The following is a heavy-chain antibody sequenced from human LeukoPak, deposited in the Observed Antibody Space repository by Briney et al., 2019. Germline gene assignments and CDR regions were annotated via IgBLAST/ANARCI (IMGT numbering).Heavy chain of an antibody. CDR3: ARGWDDFWSGYPKDY. V-gene: IGHV1-8*01. J-gene: IGHJ4*02. CDR1: GYTFTSYD. D-gene: IGHD3-3*01. Sequence: ASVKVSCKASGYTFTSYDINWVRPATGQGLEWMGWMNPNSGNTGYAQKFQGRVTMTRNTSISTAYMELSSLRSEDTAVYYYARGWDDFWSGYPKDYWGQGTLVTVSS. CDR2: MNPNSGNT.